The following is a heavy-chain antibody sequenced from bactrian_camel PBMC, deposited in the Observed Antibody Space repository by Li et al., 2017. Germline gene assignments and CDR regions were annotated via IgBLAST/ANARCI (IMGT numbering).Heavy chain of an antibody. D-gene: IGHD1*01. V-gene: IGHV3S53*01. Sequence: VQLVESGGGSVEAGGSLKLSCTHATYIFKARDKCAMGWYRQTPGKERELVSTIKPDGTTTYTDSVKDRFIISHDDAKNTVYLQMTNLKTEDTAVYTCAAGRKMLTCVWNYWGQGTQVTVS. CDR3: AAGRKMLTCVWNY. CDR1: TYIFKARDKC. CDR2: IKPDGTT. J-gene: IGHJ4*01.